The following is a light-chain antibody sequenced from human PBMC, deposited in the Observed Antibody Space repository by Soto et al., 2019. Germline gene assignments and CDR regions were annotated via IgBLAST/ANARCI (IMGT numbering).Light chain of an antibody. CDR1: QGIRNF. V-gene: IGKV1-27*01. CDR3: QKYSSVPV. Sequence: DIQMTQSPPSLSASVGDRVTITCRASQGIRNFVAWYQQKPGKPPKLLIYAASTLQSGVPSRFSGSGSGTDFTLTINSLQPEDVATYSCQKYSSVPVFGPGIKVEI. CDR2: AAS. J-gene: IGKJ3*01.